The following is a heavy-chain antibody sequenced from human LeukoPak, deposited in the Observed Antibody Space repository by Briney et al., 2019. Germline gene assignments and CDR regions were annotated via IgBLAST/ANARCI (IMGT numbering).Heavy chain of an antibody. CDR3: ARIGIAAADFDY. D-gene: IGHD6-13*01. V-gene: IGHV3-21*01. J-gene: IGHJ4*02. CDR2: ISSSSSYI. CDR1: GFTFSSYS. Sequence: PGGSLRLSRAASGFTFSSYSMNWVRQAPGKGLGWVSSISSSSSYIYYADSVKGRFTISRDNAKNSLYLQMNSLRAEDTAVYYCARIGIAAADFDYWGQGTLVTVSS.